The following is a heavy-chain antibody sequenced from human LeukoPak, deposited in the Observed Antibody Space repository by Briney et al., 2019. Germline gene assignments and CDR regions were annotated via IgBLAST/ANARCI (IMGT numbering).Heavy chain of an antibody. CDR3: ARLQLERRGPWFDP. CDR1: GGSFSGYY. CDR2: IYYSGST. J-gene: IGHJ5*02. Sequence: PSETLSLTCAVYGGSFSGYYWSWIRQPPGKGLEWIGSIYYSGSTYYNPSLKNRVTVSADTSKNQFSLKLSSVTAADTAVYYCARLQLERRGPWFDPWGQGTLVTVSS. V-gene: IGHV4-34*01. D-gene: IGHD1-1*01.